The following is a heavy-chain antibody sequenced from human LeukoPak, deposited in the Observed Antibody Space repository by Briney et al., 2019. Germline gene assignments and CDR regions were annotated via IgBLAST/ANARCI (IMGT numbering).Heavy chain of an antibody. CDR3: ARDGRAGSGYYRKDDY. Sequence: PGGSLRLSCAASGFTFSSYWMTWVRQAPGKGLEWVANIKQDGSEKYYVDSVKGRFTISRDNAKNSLYLQMSSLRAEDTAVYYCARDGRAGSGYYRKDDYWGQGTLVPVSS. CDR2: IKQDGSEK. CDR1: GFTFSSYW. J-gene: IGHJ4*02. D-gene: IGHD3-22*01. V-gene: IGHV3-7*01.